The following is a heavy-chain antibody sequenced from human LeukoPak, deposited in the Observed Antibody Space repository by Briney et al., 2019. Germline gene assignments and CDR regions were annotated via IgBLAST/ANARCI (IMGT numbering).Heavy chain of an antibody. V-gene: IGHV3-7*01. Sequence: GGSLRLSCAASGFTFSSYWMSWVRQAPGKGLEWVANIKQDGSEKYYVDSVKGRFTISRDNAKNSLYLQMNSLRAEDTAVYYCAGSIPYGTTWYGRSDYWGQGTLVTVSS. J-gene: IGHJ4*02. CDR3: AGSIPYGTTWYGRSDY. D-gene: IGHD6-13*01. CDR2: IKQDGSEK. CDR1: GFTFSSYW.